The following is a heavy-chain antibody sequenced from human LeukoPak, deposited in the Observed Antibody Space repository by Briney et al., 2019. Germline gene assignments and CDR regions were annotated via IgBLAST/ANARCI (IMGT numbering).Heavy chain of an antibody. V-gene: IGHV1-2*02. Sequence: ASVKVSCKASGYTFTGYYMHWVRQAPGQGLEWMGWINPNSGGTNYAQKFQGRVTMTRDTSISTAYMELSRLRSDDTAVYYCARGTKPYYCSSTSCQSSAPDYWGQGTLVTVSS. CDR3: ARGTKPYYCSSTSCQSSAPDY. J-gene: IGHJ4*02. D-gene: IGHD2-2*01. CDR2: INPNSGGT. CDR1: GYTFTGYY.